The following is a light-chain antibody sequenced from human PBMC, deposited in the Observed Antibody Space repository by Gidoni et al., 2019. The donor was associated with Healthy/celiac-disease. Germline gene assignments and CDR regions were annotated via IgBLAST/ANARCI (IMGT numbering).Light chain of an antibody. CDR3: QQYGSSPPYS. CDR1: QSVSSSY. CDR2: GAA. V-gene: IGKV3-20*01. Sequence: EFVLTQSPGTLSLSPGERATLSCRASQSVSSSYLAWYQQKPGQAPRLLIYGAASRATGIPERLSGSGSGTDFTITISRREPEDVAVYYCQQYGSSPPYSFGQGTKLEIK. J-gene: IGKJ2*03.